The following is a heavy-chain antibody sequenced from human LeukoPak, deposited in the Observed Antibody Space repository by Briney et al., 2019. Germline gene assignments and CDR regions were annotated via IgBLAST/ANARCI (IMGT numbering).Heavy chain of an antibody. V-gene: IGHV1-69*05. D-gene: IGHD3-22*01. CDR3: ASHYYDSSGYYRYNWFDP. Sequence: SVKVSCKASGGTFSSYAISWVRQAPGQGLEWMRGIIPIFGTANYAQKFQGRVTITTDESTSTAYMELSSLRSEDTAVYYCASHYYDSSGYYRYNWFDPWGQGTLVTVSS. CDR1: GGTFSSYA. J-gene: IGHJ5*02. CDR2: IIPIFGTA.